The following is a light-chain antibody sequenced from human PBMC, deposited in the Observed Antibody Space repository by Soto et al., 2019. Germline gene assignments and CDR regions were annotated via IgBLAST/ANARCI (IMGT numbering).Light chain of an antibody. J-gene: IGLJ1*01. Sequence: QSALTQPPSASGSPGXXXXXXXTGTSSDVGKYDYVSWFQHHPGKAPKLIIYEVSKRPSGVPDRFSGSKSGSTASLTVSGLQTEDESDYSCNSYVAGSKVFGTGTKLTVL. CDR3: NSYVAGSKV. V-gene: IGLV2-8*01. CDR1: SSDVGKYDY. CDR2: EVS.